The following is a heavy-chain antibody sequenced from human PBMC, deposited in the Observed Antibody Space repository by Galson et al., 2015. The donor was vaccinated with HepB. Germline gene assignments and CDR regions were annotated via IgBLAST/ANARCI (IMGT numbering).Heavy chain of an antibody. CDR2: ISSSGSTI. CDR1: GFTFSSYE. D-gene: IGHD3-22*01. V-gene: IGHV3-48*03. Sequence: SLRLSCAASGFTFSSYEMNWVRQAPGKGLEWVSYISSSGSTIYYADSVRGRFTISRDNAKNSLYLQMNSLRAEDTAVYYCARGDSYYYDSSGFPIDYWGQGTLVTVSS. CDR3: ARGDSYYYDSSGFPIDY. J-gene: IGHJ4*02.